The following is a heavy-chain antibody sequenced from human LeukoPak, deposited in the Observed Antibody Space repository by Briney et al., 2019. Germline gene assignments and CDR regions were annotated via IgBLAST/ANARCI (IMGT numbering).Heavy chain of an antibody. J-gene: IGHJ4*02. V-gene: IGHV4-30-2*01. CDR3: ASLGGYSYGKSFDY. CDR1: GGSISSGGYY. Sequence: PSETLSLTCTVSGGSISSGGYYWSWIRQPPGKGLEWIGYIYHSGSTYYNPSLKSRVTISVDRSKNQFSLKLSSVTAADTAVYYCASLGGYSYGKSFDYWGQGTLVTVSS. D-gene: IGHD5-18*01. CDR2: IYHSGST.